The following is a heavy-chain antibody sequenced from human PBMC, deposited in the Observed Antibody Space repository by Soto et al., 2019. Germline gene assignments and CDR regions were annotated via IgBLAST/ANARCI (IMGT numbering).Heavy chain of an antibody. CDR1: GGSISSYY. J-gene: IGHJ4*02. Sequence: SETLSLTCTVSGGSISSYYWSWIRQPPGKGLEWIGYIYYSGSTNYNPSLKSRVTISVDTSKNQFSLKLSSVTAADTAVYYCARGEEGVAMPSGYCGQRTLVTVSS. V-gene: IGHV4-59*01. CDR3: ARGEEGVAMPSGY. CDR2: IYYSGST. D-gene: IGHD2-2*01.